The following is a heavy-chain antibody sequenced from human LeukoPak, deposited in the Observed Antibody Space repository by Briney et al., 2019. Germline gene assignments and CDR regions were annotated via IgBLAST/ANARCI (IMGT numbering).Heavy chain of an antibody. Sequence: PGGSLRLSCAASGFTFSPYWMHWLRQAPGKGLVWVSRIDSDGSSTTYADSVKGRFTISRDNAENTLYLQMNSLRAEDTAVYYCARDPSALAGYFDYWGQGTLVTVSS. D-gene: IGHD6-19*01. CDR3: ARDPSALAGYFDY. CDR1: GFTFSPYW. V-gene: IGHV3-74*01. J-gene: IGHJ4*02. CDR2: IDSDGSST.